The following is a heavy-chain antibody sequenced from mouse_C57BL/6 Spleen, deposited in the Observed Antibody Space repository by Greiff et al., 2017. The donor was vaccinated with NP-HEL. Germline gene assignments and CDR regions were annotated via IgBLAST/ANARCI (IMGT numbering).Heavy chain of an antibody. CDR1: GYTFTSYW. CDR2: IDPSDSYT. D-gene: IGHD3-2*02. Sequence: VQLQQPGAKLVKPGASVKLSCKASGYTFTSYWMQWVKQRPGQGLEWIGEIDPSDSYTNYNQKFKGKATLTVDTSSSTAYMQLSSLTSEDSAVYYCARRGQSSDYYAMDYWGQGTSVTVSS. CDR3: ARRGQSSDYYAMDY. J-gene: IGHJ4*01. V-gene: IGHV1-50*01.